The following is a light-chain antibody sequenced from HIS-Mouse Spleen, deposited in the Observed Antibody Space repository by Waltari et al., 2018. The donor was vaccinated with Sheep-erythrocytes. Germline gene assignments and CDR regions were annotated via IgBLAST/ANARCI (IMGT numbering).Light chain of an antibody. CDR3: LQDYNSPWT. V-gene: IGKV1-6*01. CDR2: ASS. CDR1: QGSRND. Sequence: IQMTQSPSSLSASVGDRVTITCRASQGSRNDLGWYQQKPGQAPKLLIYASSSLESGAPSRFSGSGSGTDFALTISSLQPEGFATYYCLQDYNSPWTFGQGTKVDIK. J-gene: IGKJ1*01.